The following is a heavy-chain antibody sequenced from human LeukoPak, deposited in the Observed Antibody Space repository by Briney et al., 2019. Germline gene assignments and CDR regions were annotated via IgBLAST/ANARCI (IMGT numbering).Heavy chain of an antibody. Sequence: GGSLRLSCAASGFTFSSYAMSWVRRAPGKGLEWVSAISGSGGSTYYADSVKGRFTVSRDNSKNTLYLQMNSLRAEDTAVYYCAKTMVRGVLSSMDVWGQGTTVTVSS. CDR1: GFTFSSYA. CDR3: AKTMVRGVLSSMDV. CDR2: ISGSGGST. V-gene: IGHV3-23*01. D-gene: IGHD3-10*01. J-gene: IGHJ6*02.